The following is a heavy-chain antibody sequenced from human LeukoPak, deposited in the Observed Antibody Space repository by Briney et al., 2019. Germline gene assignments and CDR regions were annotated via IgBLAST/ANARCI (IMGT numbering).Heavy chain of an antibody. CDR3: ARGGYDSSGYYYGRFDY. V-gene: IGHV1-69*04. D-gene: IGHD3-22*01. J-gene: IGHJ4*02. Sequence: ASVKVSRKASGGTFSSYAISWVRQAPGQGLEWMGRITPILGIANYAQKFQGRVTITADKSTSTAYMELSSLRSEDTAVYYCARGGYDSSGYYYGRFDYWGQGTLVTVSS. CDR1: GGTFSSYA. CDR2: ITPILGIA.